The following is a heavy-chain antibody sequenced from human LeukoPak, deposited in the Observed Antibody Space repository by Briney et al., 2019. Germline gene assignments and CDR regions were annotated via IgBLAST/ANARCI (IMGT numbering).Heavy chain of an antibody. J-gene: IGHJ5*02. D-gene: IGHD7-27*01. CDR3: ARGINWGTERWFDT. CDR2: TYYRSKWYN. V-gene: IGHV6-1*01. Sequence: SQTLSLTCAISGDSVSSISAAWNWIRQSPSRGLEWLGRTYYRSKWYNDYAVSVKSRIAINPDTSKNQFSLQLNSVTPEDTAVYYCARGINWGTERWFDTWGQGTLVTVSA. CDR1: GDSVSSISAA.